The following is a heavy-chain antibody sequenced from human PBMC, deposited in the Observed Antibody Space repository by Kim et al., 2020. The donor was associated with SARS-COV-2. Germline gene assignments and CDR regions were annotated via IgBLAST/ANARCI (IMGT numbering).Heavy chain of an antibody. V-gene: IGHV3-23*01. D-gene: IGHD3-10*01. CDR3: ATSQITMVRGAFDY. J-gene: IGHJ4*02. Sequence: ADSVKGRFTISRDNSKNTLYLQMNSLRAEDTAVYYCATSQITMVRGAFDYWGQGTLVTVSS.